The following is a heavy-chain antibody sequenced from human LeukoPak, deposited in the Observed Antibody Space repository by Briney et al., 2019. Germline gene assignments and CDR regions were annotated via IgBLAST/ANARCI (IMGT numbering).Heavy chain of an antibody. CDR3: AREYCTNGVCFHYYYYMDV. CDR1: GGSISSGSYY. CDR2: IYTSGST. Sequence: PSETLSLTCTVPGGSISSGSYYWSWIRQPAGKGLEWIGRIYTSGSTNYNPSLKSRVTISVDTSKNQFSLKLSSVTAADTAVYYCAREYCTNGVCFHYYYYMDVWGKGTTVTVSS. D-gene: IGHD2-8*01. J-gene: IGHJ6*03. V-gene: IGHV4-61*02.